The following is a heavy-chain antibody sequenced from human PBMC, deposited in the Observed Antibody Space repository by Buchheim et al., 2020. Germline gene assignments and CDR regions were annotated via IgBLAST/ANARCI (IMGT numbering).Heavy chain of an antibody. D-gene: IGHD3-22*01. CDR3: TTNYYDSSGYYYKDY. V-gene: IGHV3-15*01. CDR2: IKSNTDGGTT. J-gene: IGHJ4*02. Sequence: EVQLVESGGGLVKPGGSLRLSCAASGFTFSNAWMSWVRQAPGKGLEWVCRIKSNTDGGTTDYAAPVKGRFTIPRDDSTNTLYLQMNSLKTEDTAVYYCTTNYYDSSGYYYKDYWGQGTL. CDR1: GFTFSNAW.